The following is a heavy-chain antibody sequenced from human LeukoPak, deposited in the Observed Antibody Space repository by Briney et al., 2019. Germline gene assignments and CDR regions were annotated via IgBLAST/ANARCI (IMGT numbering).Heavy chain of an antibody. Sequence: GGSLRLSCAASGFTFSTYYMNWVRQAPGKGLEWVSSISTSSSYIYYADAVKGRFTISRDNAKNSLYLQINSLRAEDTAVYYCARVASYAFDIWGQGTMVTVSS. D-gene: IGHD6-6*01. CDR1: GFTFSTYY. CDR2: ISTSSSYI. V-gene: IGHV3-21*01. J-gene: IGHJ3*02. CDR3: ARVASYAFDI.